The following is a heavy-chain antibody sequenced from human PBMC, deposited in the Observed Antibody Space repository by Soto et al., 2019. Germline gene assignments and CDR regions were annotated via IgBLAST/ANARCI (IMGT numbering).Heavy chain of an antibody. CDR3: ARQPTTGDTDLWFDR. D-gene: IGHD2-21*01. CDR1: GGSISTSRSY. V-gene: IGHV4-39*01. Sequence: PSETLSLTCNVSGGSISTSRSYWAWIRQPPGKGLEWLANIFYSGSTYYNPSLASRVTVSVDTSKNEFSLKLRSVTAADTAVYYCARQPTTGDTDLWFDRWGQGTLVTVSS. J-gene: IGHJ5*02. CDR2: IFYSGST.